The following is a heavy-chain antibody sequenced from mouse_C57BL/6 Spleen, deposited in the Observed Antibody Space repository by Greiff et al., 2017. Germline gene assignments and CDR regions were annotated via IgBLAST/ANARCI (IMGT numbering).Heavy chain of an antibody. CDR2: IHPNSGST. CDR3: ARSGDYVGYYAMDY. CDR1: GYTFTSYW. Sequence: QVQLKQPGAELVKPGASVKLSCKASGYTFTSYWMHWVKQRPGQGLEWIGMIHPNSGSTNYNEKFKSKATLTVDKSSSTAYMQLSSLTSEYSAVYYCARSGDYVGYYAMDYWGQGTSVTVSS. V-gene: IGHV1-64*01. D-gene: IGHD2-4*01. J-gene: IGHJ4*01.